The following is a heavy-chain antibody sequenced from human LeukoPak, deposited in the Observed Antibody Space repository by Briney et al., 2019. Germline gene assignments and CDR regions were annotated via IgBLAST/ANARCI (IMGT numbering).Heavy chain of an antibody. D-gene: IGHD3-22*01. CDR2: IYYSGST. CDR1: GGSISSYY. V-gene: IGHV4-59*08. J-gene: IGHJ3*02. CDR3: ARVWVTMTRLDAFDI. Sequence: PSETLSLTCTVSGGSISSYYWSWIRQPPGKGLEWIGYIYYSGSTNYNPSLKSRVTISVDTSKNQFSLKLSSVTAADTAVYYCARVWVTMTRLDAFDIWGQGTMVTVSS.